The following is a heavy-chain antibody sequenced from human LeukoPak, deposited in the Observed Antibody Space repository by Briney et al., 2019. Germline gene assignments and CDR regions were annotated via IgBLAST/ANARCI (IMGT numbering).Heavy chain of an antibody. V-gene: IGHV1-2*02. D-gene: IGHD5-18*01. CDR2: INPNSGGT. CDR3: ARDLWGYSYGPPGDY. J-gene: IGHJ4*02. CDR1: GYTFTVYY. Sequence: ASVKVSFKASGYTFTVYYMHWVRQAPGQGLEWMGWINPNSGGTYYAQKFQGRVTMTRDTSITTVYLELSRLRSDDTAVYYCARDLWGYSYGPPGDYWGQGTLVTVSS.